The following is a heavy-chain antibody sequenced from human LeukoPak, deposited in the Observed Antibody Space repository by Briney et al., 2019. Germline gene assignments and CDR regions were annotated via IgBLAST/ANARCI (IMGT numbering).Heavy chain of an antibody. J-gene: IGHJ3*02. CDR3: ASPGSGRHAFDI. CDR2: IYSDGST. CDR1: GITVSSIY. D-gene: IGHD3-10*01. Sequence: GGSLRLSCAASGITVSSIYMNWVRQAPGRGLEWVSGIYSDGSTYYADSVKGRFTISRDNSQNTLYLQMNSLRAEDTAVYYCASPGSGRHAFDIWGQGTMVTVSS. V-gene: IGHV3-66*01.